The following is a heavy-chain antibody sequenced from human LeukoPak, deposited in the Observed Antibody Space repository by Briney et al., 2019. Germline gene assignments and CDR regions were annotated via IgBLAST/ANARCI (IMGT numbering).Heavy chain of an antibody. V-gene: IGHV4-61*01. J-gene: IGHJ4*02. Sequence: PSETPSLTCTVSGGSVSSGSYYWSWIRQPPGKGLEWIGYIYYSGSTNYNPSLKSRVTISVDTSKNQFSLKLSSVTAADTAVYYCARESYGVDYWGQGTLVTVSS. CDR1: GGSVSSGSYY. CDR3: ARESYGVDY. CDR2: IYYSGST. D-gene: IGHD5-18*01.